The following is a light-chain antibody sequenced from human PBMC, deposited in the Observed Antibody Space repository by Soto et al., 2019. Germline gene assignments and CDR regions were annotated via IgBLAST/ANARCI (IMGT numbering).Light chain of an antibody. Sequence: SALTQPPSASGSPGQSVTISCTGTSSDVGGYNYVSWYQQHPVKAPKLMIXXXXXXXXXXXXXXXXFKSGNTASLTVSGXXXXXXXXXYCSSYAGSNNWNFGTGTKLTVL. J-gene: IGLJ1*01. V-gene: IGLV2-8*01. CDR3: SSYAGSNNWN. CDR2: XXX. CDR1: SSDVGGYNY.